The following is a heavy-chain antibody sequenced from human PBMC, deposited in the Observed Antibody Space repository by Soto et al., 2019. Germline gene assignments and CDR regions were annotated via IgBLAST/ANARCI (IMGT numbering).Heavy chain of an antibody. CDR1: GDTFSTYS. CDR2: VIPILGTP. CDR3: ARERSRYDRSGYYRPDY. Sequence: SVKVSCKASGDTFSTYSISWVRQAPGQGLEWLGGVIPILGTPSYAQRFQGRVTITADKSTSTAYMELSSLRSEDTAVYYCARERSRYDRSGYYRPDYWGQGTLVTVSS. J-gene: IGHJ4*02. V-gene: IGHV1-69*08. D-gene: IGHD3-22*01.